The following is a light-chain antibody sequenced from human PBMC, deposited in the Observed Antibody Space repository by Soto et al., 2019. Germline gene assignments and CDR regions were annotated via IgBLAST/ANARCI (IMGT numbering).Light chain of an antibody. CDR3: AAWDDNLRGYWV. CDR1: SSDVGSYNL. V-gene: IGLV2-23*01. J-gene: IGLJ2*01. Sequence: QSALTQPASVSGSPGQSIAISCTGTSSDVGSYNLVSWYQQHPGKAPKLMIYEGSKRPSGVSNRFSGSKSGNTASLTISGLQAEDEADYFCAAWDDNLRGYWVFGGGTKLTVL. CDR2: EGS.